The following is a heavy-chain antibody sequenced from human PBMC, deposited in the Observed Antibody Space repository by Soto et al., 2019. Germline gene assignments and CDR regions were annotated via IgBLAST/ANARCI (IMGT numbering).Heavy chain of an antibody. J-gene: IGHJ4*02. CDR2: INPNSGGT. CDR1: GYTFTGYY. V-gene: IGHV1-2*02. D-gene: IGHD3-3*01. CDR3: ARDIEEDFGVVQGFY. Sequence: VQLVQSGAEVKKPGASVKVSCKASGYTFTGYYMHWVRQAPGQGLEWMEWINPNSGGTNYAQKFQGRVTMTRDTSISTAYMELSRLRSDDTAVYYCARDIEEDFGVVQGFYWGQGTLVTVSS.